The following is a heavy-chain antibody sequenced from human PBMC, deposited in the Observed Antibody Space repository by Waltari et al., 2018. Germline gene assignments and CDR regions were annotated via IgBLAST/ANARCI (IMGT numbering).Heavy chain of an antibody. CDR3: ARAQLERRGPYFDY. V-gene: IGHV4-4*02. Sequence: QVQLQESGPGLVKPSGTLSLTCAVSGGSISRRHWWRVVRQPPGKGLEWIGEIHHSGSTNYNPSLKSRVTISVDTSKNQFSLKLSSVTAADTAVYYCARAQLERRGPYFDYWGQGTLVTVSS. D-gene: IGHD1-1*01. CDR2: IHHSGST. J-gene: IGHJ4*02. CDR1: GGSISRRHW.